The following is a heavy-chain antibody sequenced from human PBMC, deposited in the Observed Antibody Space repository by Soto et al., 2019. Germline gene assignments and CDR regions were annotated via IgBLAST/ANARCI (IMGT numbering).Heavy chain of an antibody. V-gene: IGHV1-18*01. CDR1: GYDFTTYG. CDR3: VRGRYGDY. CDR2: ISAHNGNT. J-gene: IGHJ4*02. D-gene: IGHD1-1*01. Sequence: QVHLVQSGAEVKNPGASVKVSCKGSGYDFTTYGITWVRQAPGLGLEWMAWISAHNGNTNYAPNLQGRVTVTRDTSTSTAYIELRSLRSDDTAVDYCVRGRYGDYWGQGALVTVSS.